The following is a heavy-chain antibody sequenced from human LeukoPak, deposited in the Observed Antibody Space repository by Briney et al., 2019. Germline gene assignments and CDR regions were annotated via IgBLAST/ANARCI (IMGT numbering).Heavy chain of an antibody. Sequence: PSEALSLTCAVYGGSFSGYYWSWIRQPPGKGLEWIGEINHSGSTNYNPSLKSRVTISVDTSKSQFSLKLSSVTAADTAEYYCARGFRRCSSTSCYFPNWFDPWGQGTLVTVSS. CDR3: ARGFRRCSSTSCYFPNWFDP. CDR1: GGSFSGYY. CDR2: INHSGST. J-gene: IGHJ5*02. D-gene: IGHD2-2*01. V-gene: IGHV4-34*01.